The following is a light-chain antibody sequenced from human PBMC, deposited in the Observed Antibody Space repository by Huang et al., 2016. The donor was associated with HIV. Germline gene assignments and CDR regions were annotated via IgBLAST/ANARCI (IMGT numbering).Light chain of an antibody. CDR2: AAS. CDR1: TGIANS. J-gene: IGKJ1*01. CDR3: QQSDTTPWT. Sequence: DLQMTQSPSSLSASVGDRVTITCRASTGIANSLAWYQQKPVKAPKLLVYAASRLESGVPSRFSGSGSATGYTLTISSLQPEDLATYYCQQSDTTPWTFGPGTKVEIK. V-gene: IGKV1-NL1*01.